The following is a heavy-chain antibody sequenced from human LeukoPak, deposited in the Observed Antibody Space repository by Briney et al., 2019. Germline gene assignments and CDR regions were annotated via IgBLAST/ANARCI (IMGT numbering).Heavy chain of an antibody. J-gene: IGHJ4*02. CDR3: ARVSPTYYYDSSGYYFDY. V-gene: IGHV4-59*01. Sequence: SETLSLTCTVSGGSISSYYWSWIRQPPGKGLEWMGYIYYSGSTNYNPSLKSRVSISVDTSKNQFSLKLSSVTAADTAVYYCARVSPTYYYDSSGYYFDYWGQGTLVTVSS. CDR1: GGSISSYY. D-gene: IGHD3-22*01. CDR2: IYYSGST.